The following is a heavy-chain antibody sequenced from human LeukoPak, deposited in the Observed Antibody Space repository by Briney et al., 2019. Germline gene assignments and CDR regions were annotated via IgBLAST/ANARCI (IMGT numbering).Heavy chain of an antibody. CDR3: ARALNYDILTGYCDY. CDR1: GLTFSSYG. V-gene: IGHV3-23*01. CDR2: ISTTGGTT. Sequence: GGSLRLSCAASGLTFSSYGMSWVRQAPGRGLEWVSAISTTGGTTYYADSVRGRFTISRDNSRNTLYLQMNSLRAEDTAIYYCARALNYDILTGYCDYWGQGTLVTVSS. J-gene: IGHJ4*02. D-gene: IGHD3-9*01.